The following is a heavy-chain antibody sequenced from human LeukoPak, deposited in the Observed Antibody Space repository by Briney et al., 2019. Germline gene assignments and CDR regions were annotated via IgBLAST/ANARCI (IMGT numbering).Heavy chain of an antibody. J-gene: IGHJ4*02. CDR2: ISDVEKIP. CDR1: GFTFTNYA. V-gene: IGHV3-23*01. CDR3: ARHDSYIPY. Sequence: GGSLRLSCAASGFTFTNYARSWVRQAPGKGLEWVSGISDVEKIPYYSDSVKGRFTISRDNSKKTVYLQMNNLRAEDTAVYFCARHDSYIPYWGQGIPVTVSS. D-gene: IGHD3-10*01.